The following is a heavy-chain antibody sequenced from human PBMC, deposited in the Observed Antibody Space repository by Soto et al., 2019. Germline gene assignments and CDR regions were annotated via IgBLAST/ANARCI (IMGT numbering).Heavy chain of an antibody. Sequence: EVHLVESGGGLVKPGGSLRLSCAASGFTFSNAWMSWVRQAPGKGLEWVGRIKSKTDGGTTDYAAPVKGRFTISRDDSKSTLDLQMNSLKTEDTAVYYGNTDLDQGQDYWGKGTLVTVSS. CDR2: IKSKTDGGTT. CDR3: NTDLDQGQDY. CDR1: GFTFSNAW. J-gene: IGHJ4*02. V-gene: IGHV3-15*01.